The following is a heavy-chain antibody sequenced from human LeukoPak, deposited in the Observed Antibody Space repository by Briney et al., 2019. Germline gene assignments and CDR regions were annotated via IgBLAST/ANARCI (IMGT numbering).Heavy chain of an antibody. V-gene: IGHV3-48*02. CDR1: GFTFSSYS. D-gene: IGHD5-12*01. CDR3: ARDPNIVATTGVDY. J-gene: IGHJ4*02. Sequence: GGSLRLSCAASGFTFSSYSMNWVRQAPGKGLEWVSYISSSSSTIYYADSVKGRFTISRDDAKNSLYLQMNSLRDEDTAVYYCARDPNIVATTGVDYWGQGTLVTVSS. CDR2: ISSSSSTI.